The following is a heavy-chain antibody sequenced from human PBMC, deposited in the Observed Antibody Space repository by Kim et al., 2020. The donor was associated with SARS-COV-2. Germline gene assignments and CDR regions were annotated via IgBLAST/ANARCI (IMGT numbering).Heavy chain of an antibody. Sequence: SETLSLTCTVSGGSISSYYWSWIRQPPGKGLEWIGHIYYSGSTNYNPSLKSRVTISVDTSKNQFSLKLSSVTAADTAVYYCARDRDSSYWGQGTLVTVSS. V-gene: IGHV4-59*13. CDR1: GGSISSYY. CDR2: IYYSGST. D-gene: IGHD6-19*01. J-gene: IGHJ4*02. CDR3: ARDRDSSY.